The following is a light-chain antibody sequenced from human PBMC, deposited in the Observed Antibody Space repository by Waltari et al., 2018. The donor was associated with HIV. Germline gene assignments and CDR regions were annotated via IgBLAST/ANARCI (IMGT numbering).Light chain of an antibody. CDR1: SGHSSYA. CDR3: QTWDTGPWV. V-gene: IGLV4-69*01. J-gene: IGLJ3*02. CDR2: VNSGGSH. Sequence: QLILTQSPSASASLGASVKLTCTLSSGHSSYAIAWLQHQPAKGPRYLMKVNSGGSHRKGDGIPDRCSGSSSGPERYLTIASLQSEDESDYYCQTWDTGPWVFGGGTKLTVL.